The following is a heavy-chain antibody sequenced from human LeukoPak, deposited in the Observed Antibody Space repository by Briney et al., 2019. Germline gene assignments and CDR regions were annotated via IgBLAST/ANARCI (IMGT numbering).Heavy chain of an antibody. D-gene: IGHD3-22*01. CDR1: GYSFTSYW. CDR3: ARGRNYYDSSGYGGAFDI. V-gene: IGHV5-51*03. J-gene: IGHJ3*02. Sequence: MSGESLKISCKGSGYSFTSYWIGWVRQMPGKGLEWMGIIYPGDSDTRYSPSFQGQVTISADKSISTAYLQWSSLKASDTAMYCCARGRNYYDSSGYGGAFDIWGQGTMVTVSS. CDR2: IYPGDSDT.